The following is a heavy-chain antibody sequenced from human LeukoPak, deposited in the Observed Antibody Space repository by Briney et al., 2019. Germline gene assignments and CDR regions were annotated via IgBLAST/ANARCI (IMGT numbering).Heavy chain of an antibody. D-gene: IGHD6-19*01. CDR2: INHSGST. V-gene: IGHV4-34*01. J-gene: IGHJ3*02. CDR3: ARGRREVAGTLLKGDAFDI. CDR1: GGSISSHY. Sequence: SETLSLTCTVSGGSISSHYWSWIRQPPGKGLEWIGEINHSGSTNYNPSLKSRVTISVDTSKNQFSLKLSSVTAADTAVYYCARGRREVAGTLLKGDAFDIGGKGTMVTVSS.